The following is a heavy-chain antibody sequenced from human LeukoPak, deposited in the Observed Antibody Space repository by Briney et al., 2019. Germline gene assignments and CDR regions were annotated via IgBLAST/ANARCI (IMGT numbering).Heavy chain of an antibody. Sequence: SETLSLTCTVSGGSISSYYWSWIRQPPGKGLEWIGYIYYSGSTNYNPSLKSRVTISVDTSKNQFSLELSSVTAADTAVYYCARSPKRYCSGGSCYSIPYPFDPWGQGTLVTVSS. CDR3: ARSPKRYCSGGSCYSIPYPFDP. D-gene: IGHD2-15*01. CDR1: GGSISSYY. V-gene: IGHV4-59*01. CDR2: IYYSGST. J-gene: IGHJ5*02.